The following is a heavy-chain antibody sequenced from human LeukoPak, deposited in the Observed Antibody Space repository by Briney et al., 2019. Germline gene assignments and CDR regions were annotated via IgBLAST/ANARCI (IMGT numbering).Heavy chain of an antibody. V-gene: IGHV3-30*18. CDR1: GITFTIAG. Sequence: PGGSLRLSCAASGITFTIAGMHWVRQVPGKGLEWVAVNSSDGRKIYYADSVKGRFIISRDTSRNILFLQMNGLRTDDTAIYYCAKDKGNRYFDYWGQGTLVTISS. D-gene: IGHD3-16*02. CDR3: AKDKGNRYFDY. J-gene: IGHJ4*02. CDR2: NSSDGRKI.